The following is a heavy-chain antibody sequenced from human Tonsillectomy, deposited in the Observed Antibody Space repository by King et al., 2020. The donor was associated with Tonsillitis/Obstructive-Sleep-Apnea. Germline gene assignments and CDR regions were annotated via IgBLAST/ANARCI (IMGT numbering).Heavy chain of an antibody. V-gene: IGHV4-31*01. CDR2: ISYSGST. D-gene: IGHD6-13*01. CDR1: GGSFRSGGYY. Sequence: VQLQESGPGLVKPSQTLSLTCTVSGGSFRSGGYYWTWIRQHPGKGLAWIGFISYSGSTYYNPSLQSLFSIPVDTSKNHFSLKVRSVTAADTAVYYCARAANITVAGTSFDYWGQGTLVTVSS. CDR3: ARAANITVAGTSFDY. J-gene: IGHJ4*02.